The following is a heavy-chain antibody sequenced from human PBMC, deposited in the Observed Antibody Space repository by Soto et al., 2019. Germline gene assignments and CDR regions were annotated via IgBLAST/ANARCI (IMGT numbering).Heavy chain of an antibody. CDR3: AKRVSTVKIQNSLAY. D-gene: IGHD4-17*01. J-gene: IGHJ4*02. CDR2: ISGNGGSK. Sequence: GGSLRLSCAASGFTFSSYGMSWVRQAPGKGLEWVSAISGNGGSKYYVDSVKGRFTISRDNSKNSLYLQMNSLRAEDTAVYYCAKRVSTVKIQNSLAYWGQGTQVTVSS. CDR1: GFTFSSYG. V-gene: IGHV3-23*01.